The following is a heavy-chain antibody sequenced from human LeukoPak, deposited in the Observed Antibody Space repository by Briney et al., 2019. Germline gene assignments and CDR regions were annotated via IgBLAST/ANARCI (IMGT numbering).Heavy chain of an antibody. J-gene: IGHJ4*02. CDR1: GYTFTGYY. Sequence: GASVKVSCKASGYTFTGYYMHWVRQAPGQGLEWMGWINPNSGGTNYAQKFQGRVTMTRDTSISTAYMELSRLRSDDTAVYYCARVAVWFGELRDYWGQGTLVTVSS. D-gene: IGHD3-10*01. CDR2: INPNSGGT. V-gene: IGHV1-2*02. CDR3: ARVAVWFGELRDY.